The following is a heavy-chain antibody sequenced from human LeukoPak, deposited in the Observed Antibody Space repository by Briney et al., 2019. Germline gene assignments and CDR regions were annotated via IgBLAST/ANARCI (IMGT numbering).Heavy chain of an antibody. V-gene: IGHV4-59*08. CDR1: GGSISSYY. CDR3: AGGSLDCSSTSCSHALLGPFDY. J-gene: IGHJ4*02. CDR2: IYYSGST. Sequence: PSETLSLTCTVSGGSISSYYWSWIRQPPGKGLEWIGYIYYSGSTNYNPSLKSRVTISVDTSKNQFSLKLSSVTAADTAVYYCAGGSLDCSSTSCSHALLGPFDYWVQGTLVTVSS. D-gene: IGHD2-2*01.